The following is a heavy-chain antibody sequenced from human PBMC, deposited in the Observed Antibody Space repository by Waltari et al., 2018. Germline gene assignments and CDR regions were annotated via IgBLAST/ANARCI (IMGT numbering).Heavy chain of an antibody. CDR3: SKDYYDSSGYYFDY. CDR1: GFTFSSHA. J-gene: IGHJ4*02. D-gene: IGHD3-22*01. Sequence: EVHLVESGGGLVQPGGSLRLSCAASGFTFSSHAMRWVRQAPGKGLEWVSGISGSAGTTYYADSVKGRFSISRDNSQKTLYLQMNSLRAEDTAVYYCSKDYYDSSGYYFDYWGQGTLVSVSS. CDR2: ISGSAGTT. V-gene: IGHV3-23*04.